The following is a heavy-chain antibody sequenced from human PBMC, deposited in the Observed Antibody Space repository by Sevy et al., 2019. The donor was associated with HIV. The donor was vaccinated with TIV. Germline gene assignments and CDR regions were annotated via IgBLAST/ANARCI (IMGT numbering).Heavy chain of an antibody. CDR3: ARDPIVEGSPSLWFDP. CDR2: VIPIFGTA. D-gene: IGHD1-26*01. Sequence: ASVKVSCKASGGTFGSHAITWVRQAPGQGLEWMGRVIPIFGTANYAQKFQDRVTITADESTSTAYMGLSSLRSEDTAIYYCARDPIVEGSPSLWFDPWGQGTLVTVSS. J-gene: IGHJ5*02. V-gene: IGHV1-69*13. CDR1: GGTFGSHA.